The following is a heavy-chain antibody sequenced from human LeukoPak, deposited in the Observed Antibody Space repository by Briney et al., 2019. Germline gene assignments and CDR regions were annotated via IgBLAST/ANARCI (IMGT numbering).Heavy chain of an antibody. D-gene: IGHD6-13*01. CDR2: IRYDGSNK. V-gene: IGHV3-30*02. Sequence: PGGSLRLSCTASGFTFGDYAMNWFRQAPGKGLEWVAFIRYDGSNKYYADSVKGRFTISRDNSKNTLYLQMNSLRAEDTAVYYCAKGIAAAGWNYYYYMDVWGKGTTVTISS. CDR1: GFTFGDYA. J-gene: IGHJ6*03. CDR3: AKGIAAAGWNYYYYMDV.